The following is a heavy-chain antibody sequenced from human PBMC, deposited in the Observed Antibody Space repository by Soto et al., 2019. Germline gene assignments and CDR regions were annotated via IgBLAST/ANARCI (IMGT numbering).Heavy chain of an antibody. Sequence: SETLSLTCTVSGGSISSGGYYWSWIRQHPGKGLEWIGYIYYSGSTYYNPSLKSRVTISVDTSKNQFSLKLSSVTAADTAVYYCAREIVVVVAATPDKGGHYYYYYMDVWGKGTTVTVSS. CDR2: IYYSGST. CDR1: GGSISSGGYY. J-gene: IGHJ6*03. V-gene: IGHV4-31*03. CDR3: AREIVVVVAATPDKGGHYYYYYMDV. D-gene: IGHD2-15*01.